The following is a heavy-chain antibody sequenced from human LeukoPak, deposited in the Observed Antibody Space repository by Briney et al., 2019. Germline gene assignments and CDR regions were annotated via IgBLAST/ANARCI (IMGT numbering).Heavy chain of an antibody. J-gene: IGHJ5*02. D-gene: IGHD6-6*01. Sequence: GGTLRLSCAGSGFTFSSYGMSWVRQAPGKGLEWVSAISGSGGSTYYADSVKGRFTISRDNSKNTLYLQINSLRAEDTAVYYCARGSSNIPARDNWFDPWGQGTLVTVSS. CDR3: ARGSSNIPARDNWFDP. V-gene: IGHV3-23*01. CDR2: ISGSGGST. CDR1: GFTFSSYG.